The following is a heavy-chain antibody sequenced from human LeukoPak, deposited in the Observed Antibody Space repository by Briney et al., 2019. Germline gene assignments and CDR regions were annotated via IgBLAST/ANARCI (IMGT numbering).Heavy chain of an antibody. Sequence: ASVKVSCKASGYTFTSYGVSWVRQAPGQGLEWMGWISAYNGYTNYAQKLQVRVTMTTDTSTSTAYMELRSLTSDDTAVYYCARDKAVTTELTQYFQHWGQGTLVTVSS. CDR1: GYTFTSYG. CDR3: ARDKAVTTELTQYFQH. J-gene: IGHJ1*01. CDR2: ISAYNGYT. D-gene: IGHD4-11*01. V-gene: IGHV1-18*01.